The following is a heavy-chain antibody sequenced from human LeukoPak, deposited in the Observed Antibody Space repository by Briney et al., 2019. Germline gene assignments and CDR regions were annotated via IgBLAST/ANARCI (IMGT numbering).Heavy chain of an antibody. CDR1: GGSISSGGYY. Sequence: SETLSLTCTVSGGSISSGGYYWSWIRQPPGKGLEWIGYIYYSGGTNYNPSLKSRVTISVDTSKNQFSLKLSSVTAADTAVYYCAREGILAYSGRSTTSSYAFDIWGQGTMVTVSS. J-gene: IGHJ3*02. V-gene: IGHV4-61*08. CDR3: AREGILAYSGRSTTSSYAFDI. D-gene: IGHD1-26*01. CDR2: IYYSGGT.